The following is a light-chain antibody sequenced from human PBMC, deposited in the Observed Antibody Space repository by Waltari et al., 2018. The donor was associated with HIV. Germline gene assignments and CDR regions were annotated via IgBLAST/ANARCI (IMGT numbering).Light chain of an antibody. J-gene: IGLJ2*01. Sequence: HSVLTQPASMSGSLGQSITISCLGSSNAVGGFNYVSWYQQSPDKAPRLVIYDVSNRPSGVSGRFSGSKSGSAASVTISGLQPEDEADYYCCSYSSSGTVLFGGGTRLTVL. V-gene: IGLV2-14*03. CDR2: DVS. CDR1: SNAVGGFNY. CDR3: CSYSSSGTVL.